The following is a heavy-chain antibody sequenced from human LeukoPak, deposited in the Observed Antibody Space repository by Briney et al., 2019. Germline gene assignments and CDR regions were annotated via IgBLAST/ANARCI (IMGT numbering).Heavy chain of an antibody. J-gene: IGHJ4*02. CDR3: ARDGDLWFGEEGGSDY. CDR2: ISAYNGNT. CDR1: GYTFTSYG. Sequence: GASVKVSCKASGYTFTSYGISWVRQAPGQGLEWMGWISAYNGNTNYAQKLQGRVTMTTDTSTSTAYMELRSLRSDDTAVYYCARDGDLWFGEEGGSDYWGQGTLVTVSS. V-gene: IGHV1-18*01. D-gene: IGHD3-10*01.